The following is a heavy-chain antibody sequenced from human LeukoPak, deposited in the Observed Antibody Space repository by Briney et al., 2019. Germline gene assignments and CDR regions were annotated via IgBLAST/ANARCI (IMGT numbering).Heavy chain of an antibody. J-gene: IGHJ1*01. CDR1: GYTFTGYY. CDR2: INPKSGGT. Sequence: GASVKVSCKASGYTFTGYYMHWVRQAPGQGLEWMGWINPKSGGTNYAQKFQGRVTMTRDTSISTAYMELSRLRSDDTAVYYCARARITMVRGVITTGFQHWGQGTLVTVSS. D-gene: IGHD3-10*01. CDR3: ARARITMVRGVITTGFQH. V-gene: IGHV1-2*02.